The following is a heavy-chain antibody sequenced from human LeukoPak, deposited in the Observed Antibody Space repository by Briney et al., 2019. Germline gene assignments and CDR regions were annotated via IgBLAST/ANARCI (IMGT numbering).Heavy chain of an antibody. D-gene: IGHD6-19*01. CDR1: GGSFSGYY. V-gene: IGHV4-34*01. J-gene: IGHJ2*01. CDR3: ARVAQKLERIAVAGTSEWRANWYFDL. Sequence: KPSETLSLTCAVYGGSFSGYYWSWIRQPPGKGLEWIGEINHSGSTNYNPSLKSRVTISVDTPKNQFSLKLRSVTAADTAVYYCARVAQKLERIAVAGTSEWRANWYFDLWGRGTLVTVSS. CDR2: INHSGST.